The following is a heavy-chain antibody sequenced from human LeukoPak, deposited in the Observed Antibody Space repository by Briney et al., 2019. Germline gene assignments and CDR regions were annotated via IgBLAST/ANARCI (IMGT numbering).Heavy chain of an antibody. Sequence: ASVMVSCKASGGTFSSYAISWVRQAPGQGLEWMGGIIPIFGTANYAQKFQGRVTITTDESTSTAYMELSSLRSEDTAVYYCARETATPGPNYYYYYYMDVWGKGTTVTVSS. V-gene: IGHV1-69*05. CDR2: IIPIFGTA. J-gene: IGHJ6*03. CDR1: GGTFSSYA. CDR3: ARETATPGPNYYYYYYMDV.